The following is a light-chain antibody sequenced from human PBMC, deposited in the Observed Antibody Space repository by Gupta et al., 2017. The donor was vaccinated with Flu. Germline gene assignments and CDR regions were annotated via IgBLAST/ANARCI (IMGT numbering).Light chain of an antibody. Sequence: DIVLTQSPDSLAVSLGERATINCKSSQSVFYSFNNKTYLAWYQQKPGQPPKVLIYWASTRESGGPDRCSGGGSGKEVSPPKSSLEDEDVAVDYCQKHYLPTLTFGQGTKVEIK. CDR1: QSVFYSFNNKTY. J-gene: IGKJ2*01. V-gene: IGKV4-1*01. CDR2: WAS. CDR3: QKHYLPTLT.